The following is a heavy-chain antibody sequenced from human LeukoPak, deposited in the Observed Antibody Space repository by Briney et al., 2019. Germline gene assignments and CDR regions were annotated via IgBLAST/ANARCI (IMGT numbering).Heavy chain of an antibody. J-gene: IGHJ4*02. Sequence: GGSLRLSCAASGFTFSSYGMHWVRQAPGKGLEWVAVISYDGSNKYYADSVKGRFTISRDNSKNTLYLQMNSLRAEDTAVYYCARGGSSGWYGDPFDYWGQGTLVTVSS. D-gene: IGHD6-19*01. CDR1: GFTFSSYG. CDR3: ARGGSSGWYGDPFDY. V-gene: IGHV3-30*03. CDR2: ISYDGSNK.